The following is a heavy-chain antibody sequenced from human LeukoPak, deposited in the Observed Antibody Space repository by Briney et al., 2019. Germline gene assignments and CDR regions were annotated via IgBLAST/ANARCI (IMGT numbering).Heavy chain of an antibody. J-gene: IGHJ4*02. V-gene: IGHV3-48*03. D-gene: IGHD3-3*01. CDR3: ASGGFDY. CDR2: IRSSGSPI. Sequence: GGSLRLSCAASGFTFSTYEMNSVRQAPGKGLEWVSYIRSSGSPIYYADSVKGRFTISRDNARNSLYLQMNSLRAEDTAVYYCASGGFDYWGQGVLVTVSS. CDR1: GFTFSTYE.